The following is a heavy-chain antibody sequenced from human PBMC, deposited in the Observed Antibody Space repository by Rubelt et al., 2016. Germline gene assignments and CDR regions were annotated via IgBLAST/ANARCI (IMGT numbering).Heavy chain of an antibody. J-gene: IGHJ4*02. D-gene: IGHD5-18*01. CDR2: ISSSSSYI. Sequence: GESLRLSCAASGFTFSAYSMNWVRQAPGKGLEWASSISSSSSYIYYGDSVKGRFAISRDNAKNSLYLQMSSLRADDTAVYYCARGRGSTYGYEDYWGQGTLVTVSS. CDR1: GFTFSAYS. CDR3: ARGRGSTYGYEDY. V-gene: IGHV3-21*01.